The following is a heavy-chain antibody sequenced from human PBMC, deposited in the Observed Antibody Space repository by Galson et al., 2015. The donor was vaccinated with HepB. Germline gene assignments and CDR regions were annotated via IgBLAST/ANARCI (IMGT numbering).Heavy chain of an antibody. D-gene: IGHD5-18*01. CDR1: GFTFSNYA. CDR2: ISYDGSNK. J-gene: IGHJ4*02. CDR3: AREGYSYGLDY. V-gene: IGHV3-30*04. Sequence: SLRLSCAASGFTFSNYAVHWVRQAPGKGLEWVAIISYDGSNKYYADSVRGRSTISRDNSRNTLYLQMNSLRAEDTAVYYCAREGYSYGLDYWGQGTLVTVSS.